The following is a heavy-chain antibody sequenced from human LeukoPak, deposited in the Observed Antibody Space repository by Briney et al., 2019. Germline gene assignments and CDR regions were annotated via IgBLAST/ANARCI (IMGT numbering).Heavy chain of an antibody. J-gene: IGHJ4*02. CDR2: IYYSGST. CDR1: GGSISSFY. D-gene: IGHD5-12*01. Sequence: SETLSLTCSVSGGSISSFYWSWIRQPAGKGLEWIGHIYYSGSTYYNPSLKSRVTISVDTSKNHFSLKLSSVTAADTAVYYCARPVALGYFDFWGQGTLITVSS. V-gene: IGHV4-59*12. CDR3: ARPVALGYFDF.